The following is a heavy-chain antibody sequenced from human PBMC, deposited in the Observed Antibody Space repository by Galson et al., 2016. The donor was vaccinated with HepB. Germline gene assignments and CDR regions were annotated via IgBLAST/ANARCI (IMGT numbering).Heavy chain of an antibody. J-gene: IGHJ5*02. Sequence: SVKVSCKASGGTFSSGFAISWVRQAPGQGLEWMGGIIPISGTANYAQRFQGRITVTADEDTSTAYMELSSLRSEDTAVYYCARGSWFDPWGQGTLVTVSS. CDR2: IIPISGTA. CDR1: GGTFSSGFA. D-gene: IGHD3-10*01. CDR3: ARGSWFDP. V-gene: IGHV1-69*13.